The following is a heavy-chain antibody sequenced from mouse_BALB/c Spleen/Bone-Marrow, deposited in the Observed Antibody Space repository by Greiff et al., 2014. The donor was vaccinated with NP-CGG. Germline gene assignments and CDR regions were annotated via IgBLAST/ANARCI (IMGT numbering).Heavy chain of an antibody. CDR2: IRNKAYGYTT. D-gene: IGHD2-1*01. J-gene: IGHJ4*01. V-gene: IGHV7-3*02. Sequence: DVKLVESGGGLVQPGGSLRLSCATSGFTFTDYYMSWVRQPPGKALEWLCFIRNKAYGYTTEYSASVKGRFTISRDNSQSILYLQMNTLRAEDSAAYYCARSLYPRAMDYWGQGTSVTVSS. CDR1: GFTFTDYY. CDR3: ARSLYPRAMDY.